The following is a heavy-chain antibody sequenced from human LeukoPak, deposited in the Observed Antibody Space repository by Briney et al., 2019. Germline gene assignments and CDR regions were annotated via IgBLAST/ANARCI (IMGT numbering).Heavy chain of an antibody. D-gene: IGHD6-6*01. Sequence: SETLSPTCTVSGVSISSHDWSWIRQSPGKGLEWIGYSHYSGDTSYNPSLKNRVTISLDTSKNQFSLRLTSVTAADTAVYFCAKGEYSRTSYYHYYMDVWGKGTTATVSS. V-gene: IGHV4-59*11. CDR3: AKGEYSRTSYYHYYMDV. CDR2: SHYSGDT. J-gene: IGHJ6*03. CDR1: GVSISSHD.